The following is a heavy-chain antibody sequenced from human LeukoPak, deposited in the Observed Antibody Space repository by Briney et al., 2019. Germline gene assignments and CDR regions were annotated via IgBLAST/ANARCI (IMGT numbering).Heavy chain of an antibody. D-gene: IGHD2-15*01. CDR2: INPNSGGT. Sequence: GASVKVSCKASGYTFTGYYMHWVRQAPGQGLEWMGWINPNSGGTNYAQKFQGRVTMTRDTSISTAYMELSRLRSDDTAMYYCARGKRPVVVVAATLFYWGQGTLVTVSS. CDR1: GYTFTGYY. CDR3: ARGKRPVVVVAATLFY. V-gene: IGHV1-2*02. J-gene: IGHJ4*02.